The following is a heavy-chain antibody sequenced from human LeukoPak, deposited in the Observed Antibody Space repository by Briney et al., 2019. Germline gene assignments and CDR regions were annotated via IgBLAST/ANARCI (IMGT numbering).Heavy chain of an antibody. J-gene: IGHJ4*02. Sequence: ASVKVSCKTSGYTFTSYAITWVRQAPGQGPQWMGWISPHSGDTNYAQKFQGRVTLTTDTSTTTAYMELRSLRFDDTAVYYCARTLYTSGWYFDYWGQGTLVTVSS. CDR2: ISPHSGDT. V-gene: IGHV1-18*01. CDR3: ARTLYTSGWYFDY. CDR1: GYTFTSYA. D-gene: IGHD6-19*01.